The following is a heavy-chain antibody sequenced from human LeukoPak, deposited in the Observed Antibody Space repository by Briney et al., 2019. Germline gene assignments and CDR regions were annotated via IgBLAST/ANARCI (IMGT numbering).Heavy chain of an antibody. Sequence: SQTLSLTCAVSGGSISSGGYSWSWIRQPPGKGLEWIEYIYHSGSTYYNPSLKSRVTISVDRSKNQFSLKLSSVTAADTAVYYCAATRIVVVKGAFDIWGQGTMVTVSS. CDR1: GGSISSGGYS. D-gene: IGHD2-21*01. CDR2: IYHSGST. V-gene: IGHV4-30-2*01. CDR3: AATRIVVVKGAFDI. J-gene: IGHJ3*02.